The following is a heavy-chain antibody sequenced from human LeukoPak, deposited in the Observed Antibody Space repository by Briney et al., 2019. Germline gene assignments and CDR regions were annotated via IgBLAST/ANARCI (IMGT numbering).Heavy chain of an antibody. CDR1: GFTFSSYA. CDR2: ISSNGGST. CDR3: ARDGGIAVAKGWFDP. V-gene: IGHV3-64*01. D-gene: IGHD6-19*01. J-gene: IGHJ5*02. Sequence: GGSLRLSCAASGFTFSSYAMHWVRQAPGKGLEYVSAISSNGGSTYYANSVKGRFTISRDNSKNTLYLQMGSLRAEDMAVYYCARDGGIAVAKGWFDPWGQGTLVIVSS.